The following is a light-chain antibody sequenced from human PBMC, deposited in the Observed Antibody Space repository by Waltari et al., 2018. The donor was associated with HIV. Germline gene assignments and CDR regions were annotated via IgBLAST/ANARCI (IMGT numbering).Light chain of an antibody. J-gene: IGLJ2*01. CDR2: YKSESTK. CDR3: MIWHSSAVV. Sequence: QAVLTQPSSLSASPGASASLTCTLRSGINVGTYRIYWYQQKPGSPPQYLLRYKSESTKQRGSGVPSRFSGSKDASANAGILLISGLQSEDEADYYCMIWHSSAVVFGGGTKLTVL. CDR1: SGINVGTYR. V-gene: IGLV5-45*02.